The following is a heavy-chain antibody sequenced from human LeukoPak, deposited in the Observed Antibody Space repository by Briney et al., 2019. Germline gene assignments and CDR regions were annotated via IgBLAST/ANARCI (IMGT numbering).Heavy chain of an antibody. V-gene: IGHV4-34*01. D-gene: IGHD3-10*01. CDR3: ARGPRELLGGSTWFDP. CDR1: GGSFSGYY. J-gene: IGHJ5*02. CDR2: INHSGST. Sequence: PSETLSLTCAVYGGSFSGYYWSWIRQPPGKGLEWIGEINHSGSTNYNPSLKSRVTISVDTSKNQFSLKLSSVTAADTAVYYCARGPRELLGGSTWFDPWGQGTLVTVSS.